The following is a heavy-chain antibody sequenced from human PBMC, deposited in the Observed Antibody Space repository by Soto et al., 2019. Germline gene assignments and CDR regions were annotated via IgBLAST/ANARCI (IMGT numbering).Heavy chain of an antibody. J-gene: IGHJ4*02. CDR1: GFTCSSYW. Sequence: EVQLVESGGGLVQSGGSLRLSCAASGFTCSSYWMSWVRQAPGKGLEWVDNIKQDGTEKYYVDSVKGRFTISRDNAKNAPYLQINILIAQDTAVYYFAIAVAYDDFECRLENWGQVNLVNFSS. V-gene: IGHV3-7*01. CDR3: AIAVAYDDFECRLEN. CDR2: IKQDGTEK. D-gene: IGHD3-3*01.